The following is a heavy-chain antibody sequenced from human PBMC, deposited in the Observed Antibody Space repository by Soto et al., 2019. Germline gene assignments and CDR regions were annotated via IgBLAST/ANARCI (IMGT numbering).Heavy chain of an antibody. D-gene: IGHD6-19*01. Sequence: GGSLRLSCAASGFTLSSYSMHWVRQAPGKGLEWVSYISGSGGTIYYADSVKGRFTISRDNAKNSLSVQMNSLRDEDTAVYFCARETGLRSSGWSYYFDFWGQGTLVTVSS. CDR3: ARETGLRSSGWSYYFDF. J-gene: IGHJ4*02. V-gene: IGHV3-48*02. CDR2: ISGSGGTI. CDR1: GFTLSSYS.